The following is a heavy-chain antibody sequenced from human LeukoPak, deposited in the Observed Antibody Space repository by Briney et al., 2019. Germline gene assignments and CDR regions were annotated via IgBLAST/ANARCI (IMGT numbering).Heavy chain of an antibody. CDR3: AKAPVTTCRGAFCYPFDY. Sequence: GGSLRLSCAASGFTLSSYAMSWVRQAPGKGLEWVSAISDTGNTYHADSVKGRFTISRDSSKNTLFLQMNRLRPEDAAVYYCAKAPVTTCRGAFCYPFDYWGLGTLVTVFS. V-gene: IGHV3-23*01. D-gene: IGHD2-15*01. CDR2: ISDTGNT. CDR1: GFTLSSYA. J-gene: IGHJ4*02.